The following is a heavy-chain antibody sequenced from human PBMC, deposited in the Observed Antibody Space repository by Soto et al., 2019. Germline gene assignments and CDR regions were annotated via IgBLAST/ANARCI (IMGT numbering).Heavy chain of an antibody. D-gene: IGHD3-10*01. CDR1: RLTFSNYG. J-gene: IGHJ4*02. V-gene: IGHV3-23*01. CDR3: AKKVNSGSGSQYFDY. CDR2: FRAGGDDGTT. Sequence: PGGSLRLSCVASRLTFSNYGMHWVRQAPGKGLEWVSGFRAGGDDGTTYYADSVKGRFTISRDNSKNTLFLQMNSLRAEDTAIYYCAKKVNSGSGSQYFDYFGQGTLVTVS.